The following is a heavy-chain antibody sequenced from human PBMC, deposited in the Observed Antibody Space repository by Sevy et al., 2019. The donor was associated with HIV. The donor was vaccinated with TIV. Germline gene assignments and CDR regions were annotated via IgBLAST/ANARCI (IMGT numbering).Heavy chain of an antibody. CDR3: ARDLEFYDYGDYGPAFMPDY. J-gene: IGHJ4*02. D-gene: IGHD4-17*01. V-gene: IGHV3-33*08. CDR2: IWFDESNT. CDR1: GLTFSTHA. Sequence: GGSLRLSCAVSGLTFSTHAMHWVRQAPGKGLEWVAVIWFDESNTYYADSVKGRFTISRDIAKNTLHLQMNSLRAEDTAVYYCARDLEFYDYGDYGPAFMPDYWGQGTLVTVSS.